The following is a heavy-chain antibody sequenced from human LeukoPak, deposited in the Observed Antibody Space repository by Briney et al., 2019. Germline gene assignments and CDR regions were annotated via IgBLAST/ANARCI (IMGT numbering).Heavy chain of an antibody. V-gene: IGHV3-9*01. Sequence: SLRLSCAASGFTFDDYAMHWVRQAPGKGLEWVSGISWNSGSIGYADSVKGRFTISRDNSKNTLYLQMNSLRAEDTAVYYCARERRDYDRGYYFDYWGQGTLVTVSS. D-gene: IGHD4-17*01. CDR2: ISWNSGSI. CDR3: ARERRDYDRGYYFDY. J-gene: IGHJ4*02. CDR1: GFTFDDYA.